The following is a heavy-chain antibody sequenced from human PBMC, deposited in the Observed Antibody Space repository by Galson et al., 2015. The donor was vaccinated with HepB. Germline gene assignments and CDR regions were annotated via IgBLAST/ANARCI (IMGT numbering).Heavy chain of an antibody. V-gene: IGHV3-23*01. CDR3: AREASSSGWCYMDY. CDR1: GFTFSSYA. D-gene: IGHD6-19*01. CDR2: ISGSGGST. Sequence: SLRLSCAASGFTFSSYAMSWVRQAPGKGLEWVSAISGSGGSTYYADSVKGRFTISRDNSKNTLYLQMNSLRAEDTAAYYCAREASSSGWCYMDYWGQGTLVTVSS. J-gene: IGHJ4*02.